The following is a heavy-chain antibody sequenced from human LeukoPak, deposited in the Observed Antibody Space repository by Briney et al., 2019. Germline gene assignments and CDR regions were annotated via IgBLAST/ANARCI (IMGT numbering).Heavy chain of an antibody. CDR2: INTNGSST. D-gene: IGHD3-10*01. CDR3: ARIGGSGSYSGHYFDH. Sequence: GGSLRLSCAASGFTFSGYWMHWVSHVPGKGLVWVSRINTNGSSTSYADSVKGRFTISRDNAKNTVYLQMNSLRAEDTAVYYCARIGGSGSYSGHYFDHWGQGTLVTVSS. V-gene: IGHV3-74*01. J-gene: IGHJ4*02. CDR1: GFTFSGYW.